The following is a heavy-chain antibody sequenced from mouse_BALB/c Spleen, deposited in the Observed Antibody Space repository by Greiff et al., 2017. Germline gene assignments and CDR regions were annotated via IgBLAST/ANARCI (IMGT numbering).Heavy chain of an antibody. CDR2: IDTSDSYT. CDR1: GYTFTDYW. J-gene: IGHJ3*01. Sequence: QVQLQQPGAELVMPGASVKMSCKASGYTFTDYWMHWVKQRPGQGLEWIGAIDTSDSYTSYNQKFKGKATLTVDESSSTAYMQLSSLTSEDSAVYYCARGGGNYVFAYWGQGTLVTVSA. V-gene: IGHV1-69*01. D-gene: IGHD2-1*01. CDR3: ARGGGNYVFAY.